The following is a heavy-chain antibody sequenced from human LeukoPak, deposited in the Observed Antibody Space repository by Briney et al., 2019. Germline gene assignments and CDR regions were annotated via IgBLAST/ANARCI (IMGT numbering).Heavy chain of an antibody. Sequence: GGSLRLSCAASEFIFNSYTMSWVRQAPGKGLEWVSSISSSGGSTFYADSVRGLFTISRDNSQNTVDLQMNSLTADDTAVYYCAKDKTFGGVIAYHFDYWGQGTLVTVSS. CDR3: AKDKTFGGVIAYHFDY. J-gene: IGHJ4*02. CDR1: EFIFNSYT. V-gene: IGHV3-23*01. CDR2: ISSSGGST. D-gene: IGHD3-16*02.